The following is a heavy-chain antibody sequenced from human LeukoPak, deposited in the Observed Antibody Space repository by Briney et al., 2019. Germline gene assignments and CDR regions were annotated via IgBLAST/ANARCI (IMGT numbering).Heavy chain of an antibody. Sequence: SQTLSLTCTVSGGSISSGGYFWTWIRQHPGTGLEWIGNIYNSGSTHYHPSLKSRVTISVDTSKNHFSLKLTSVTAADTAVYYCARDQFCSSTSCYAGNAFDIWGQGTMVTVSS. V-gene: IGHV4-31*03. CDR3: ARDQFCSSTSCYAGNAFDI. CDR1: GGSISSGGYF. CDR2: IYNSGST. J-gene: IGHJ3*02. D-gene: IGHD2-2*01.